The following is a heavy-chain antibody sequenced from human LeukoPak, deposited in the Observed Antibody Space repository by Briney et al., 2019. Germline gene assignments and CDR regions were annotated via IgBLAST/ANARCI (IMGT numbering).Heavy chain of an antibody. J-gene: IGHJ4*02. D-gene: IGHD7-27*01. CDR2: IYYSGST. Sequence: PGETLSLTCTVSGGSISSYYWSWIRQPPGKGLEWIGYIYYSGSTNYNPSLKSRVTISVDTSKNQFSLKLSSVTAADTAVYYCARGSNWGDYWGQGTLVTVSS. CDR1: GGSISSYY. V-gene: IGHV4-59*01. CDR3: ARGSNWGDY.